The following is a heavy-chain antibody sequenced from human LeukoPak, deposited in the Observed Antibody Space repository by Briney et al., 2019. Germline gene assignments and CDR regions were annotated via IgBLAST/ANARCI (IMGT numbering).Heavy chain of an antibody. CDR2: INPNSGGT. V-gene: IGHV1-2*02. CDR3: ARGLAYSSGRRYYFDY. Sequence: ASVKVSCKASGYTFTGYYMHWVRQAPGQGLEWMGWINPNSGGTNYAQKFQGRVTMTRDTSISTVYMELSRLRSDDTAVYCCARGLAYSSGRRYYFDYWGQGTLVTVSS. J-gene: IGHJ4*02. D-gene: IGHD6-25*01. CDR1: GYTFTGYY.